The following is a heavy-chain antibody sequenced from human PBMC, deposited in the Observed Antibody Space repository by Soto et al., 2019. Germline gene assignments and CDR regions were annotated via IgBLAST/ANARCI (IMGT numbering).Heavy chain of an antibody. J-gene: IGHJ6*02. Sequence: SETLSLTCTVSGGSISSGGYYWSWLGQHPGKGLEWIGYIDYSGSTYYNPSLKRRVTISVDTSKNQFPLKLSSVTAAATAVYYCARDGGSAGYYDSGMDVWGQGTRVTV. CDR2: IDYSGST. CDR1: GGSISSGGYY. V-gene: IGHV4-31*03. CDR3: ARDGGSAGYYDSGMDV. D-gene: IGHD3-10*01.